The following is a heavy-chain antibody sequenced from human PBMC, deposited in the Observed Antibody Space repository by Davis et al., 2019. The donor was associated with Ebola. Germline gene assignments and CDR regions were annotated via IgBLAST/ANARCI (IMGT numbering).Heavy chain of an antibody. CDR1: GFTFSSYA. CDR2: ISYDGSNK. J-gene: IGHJ4*02. D-gene: IGHD3-10*01. Sequence: GESLKISCAASGFTFSSYAMHWVRQAPGKGLEWVAVISYDGSNKYYADSVKGRFTISRDNSKNTLYLQMNSLRSEDTAVYYCARDPYGSGSYYKGGFDYWGQGTLVTVSS. V-gene: IGHV3-30-3*01. CDR3: ARDPYGSGSYYKGGFDY.